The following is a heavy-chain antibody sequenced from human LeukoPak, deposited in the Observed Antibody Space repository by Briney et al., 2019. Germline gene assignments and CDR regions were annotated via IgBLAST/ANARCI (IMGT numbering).Heavy chain of an antibody. Sequence: ASVKVSCKASGYTFASYGVSWVRQAPGQGLEWMGGIIPIFGTANYAQKFQGRVTITADESTSTAYMELSSLRSEDTAVYYCARTRRSSKTTDYWGQGTLVTVSS. D-gene: IGHD1/OR15-1a*01. CDR1: GYTFASYG. J-gene: IGHJ4*02. CDR2: IIPIFGTA. CDR3: ARTRRSSKTTDY. V-gene: IGHV1-69*13.